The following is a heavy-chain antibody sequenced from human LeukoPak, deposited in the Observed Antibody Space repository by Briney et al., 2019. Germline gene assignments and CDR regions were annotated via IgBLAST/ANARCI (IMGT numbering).Heavy chain of an antibody. J-gene: IGHJ4*02. Sequence: SQTLSLTCAISGDSVSSNSAAWNWLRQSPSRGLQWLGRTYYRSKWSSDYAVSMESRIIINLDTSKNQFSLQLNSVTPEDTAVYYCARGRSWPLDYWGQGTLVTVSS. V-gene: IGHV6-1*01. CDR1: GDSVSSNSAA. CDR2: TYYRSKWSS. D-gene: IGHD6-13*01. CDR3: ARGRSWPLDY.